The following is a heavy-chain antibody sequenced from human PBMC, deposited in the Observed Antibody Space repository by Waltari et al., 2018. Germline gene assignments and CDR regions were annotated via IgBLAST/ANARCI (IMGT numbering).Heavy chain of an antibody. CDR2: INHSGST. J-gene: IGHJ4*02. V-gene: IGHV4-34*01. Sequence: QVQLQQWGAGLLKPSETLSLTCAVYGGSFSGYYWSWIRQPPGKGLEWIGEINHSGSTNYNPSLKSRVTISVDTSKNQFSLKLSSVTAADTAVYYCARGPRGTMVRGVIDYWGQGTLVTVSS. CDR1: GGSFSGYY. CDR3: ARGPRGTMVRGVIDY. D-gene: IGHD3-10*01.